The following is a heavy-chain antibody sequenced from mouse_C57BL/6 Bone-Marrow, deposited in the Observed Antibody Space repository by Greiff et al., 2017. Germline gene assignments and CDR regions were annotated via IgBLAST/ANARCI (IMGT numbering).Heavy chain of an antibody. D-gene: IGHD1-1*01. CDR1: EYEFPSHD. J-gene: IGHJ1*03. CDR2: INSDGGST. CDR3: ARSRSSYWYFDV. Sequence: EVKLEESGGGLVQPGESLKLSCESNEYEFPSHDMSWVRKTPEKRLELVAAINSDGGSTYYPATMERRFIISRDNPKKSLYLKMSSLRSDDTALYYCARSRSSYWYFDVWGTGTTVTVSS. V-gene: IGHV5-2*03.